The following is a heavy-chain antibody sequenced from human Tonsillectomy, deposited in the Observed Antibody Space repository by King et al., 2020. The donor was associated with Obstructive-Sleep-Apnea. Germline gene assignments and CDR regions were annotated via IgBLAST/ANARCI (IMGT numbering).Heavy chain of an antibody. V-gene: IGHV3-9*01. CDR3: VKGLFSGTYPRYDAFDI. CDR1: GFTFDDYA. Sequence: VQLVESGGGLVQPGRSLRLSCAVSGFTFDDYAMHWVRQAPGKGLQWVSSISWNSGGIGYADSVKGRFIISRDNVKNSLYLQMNSLRAEDTALYYCVKGLFSGTYPRYDAFDIWGQGTMVTVSS. J-gene: IGHJ3*02. CDR2: ISWNSGGI. D-gene: IGHD1-26*01.